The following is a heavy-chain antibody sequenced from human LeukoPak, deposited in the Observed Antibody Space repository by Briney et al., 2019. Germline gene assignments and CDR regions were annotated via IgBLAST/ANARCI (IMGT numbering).Heavy chain of an antibody. J-gene: IGHJ4*02. CDR2: INSDGRST. CDR3: ARVSDWNFNY. V-gene: IGHV3-74*01. CDR1: GFTFSNYW. Sequence: PRGSPRLSCAVSGFTFSNYWMHWVRQAPGKGLVWVARINSDGRSTNYGDSVKGRFTISRDNAKNTLYLQMNSLRAEDTAVYYCARVSDWNFNYWGQGTLVTVSS. D-gene: IGHD3/OR15-3a*01.